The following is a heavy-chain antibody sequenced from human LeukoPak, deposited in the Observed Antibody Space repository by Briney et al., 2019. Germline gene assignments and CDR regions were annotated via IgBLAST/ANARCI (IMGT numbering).Heavy chain of an antibody. CDR1: GGSISSYY. CDR3: ARGSEVTEYYYYYMDV. J-gene: IGHJ6*03. CDR2: IYYSGST. V-gene: IGHV4-59*01. D-gene: IGHD2-21*02. Sequence: SETLSLTCTVSGGSISSYYWSWIRQPPGKGLEWIGYIYYSGSTNYNPSLKSRVTISVDTSKNQFSLKLSSVTAADTAVYYCARGSEVTEYYYYYMDVWGKGTTVTVSS.